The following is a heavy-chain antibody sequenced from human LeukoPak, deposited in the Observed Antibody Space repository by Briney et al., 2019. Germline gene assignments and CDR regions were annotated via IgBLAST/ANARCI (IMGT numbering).Heavy chain of an antibody. CDR1: GFTFTSSA. D-gene: IGHD5-12*01. J-gene: IGHJ4*02. Sequence: GASVKVSCKASGFTFTSSAVQWVRQARGQRLEWMGWIVVGTGNTNYAQKFQERVTITRDMSTSTAYMELSSLRSEDTAVYYCARVGGLRSHFDYWGQGTLVTVSS. CDR3: ARVGGLRSHFDY. V-gene: IGHV1-58*01. CDR2: IVVGTGNT.